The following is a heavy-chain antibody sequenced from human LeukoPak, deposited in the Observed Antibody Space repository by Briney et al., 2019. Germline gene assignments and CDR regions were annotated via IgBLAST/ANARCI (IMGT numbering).Heavy chain of an antibody. CDR2: IYYSGST. CDR3: ARDSPLGSGSRYYYYGMDV. V-gene: IGHV4-59*01. Sequence: SETLSLTCTVSGGSISSYYWSWIRQPPGKGLEWIGYIYYSGSTNYNPSLKSRVTISVDTSKNQFSLKLSSVTAADTAVYYCARDSPLGSGSRYYYYGMDVWGQGTTVTVSS. D-gene: IGHD2-15*01. J-gene: IGHJ6*02. CDR1: GGSISSYY.